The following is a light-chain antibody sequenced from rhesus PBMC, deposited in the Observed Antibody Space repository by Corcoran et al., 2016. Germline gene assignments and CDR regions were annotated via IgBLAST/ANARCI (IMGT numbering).Light chain of an antibody. CDR2: EAS. J-gene: IGKJ3*01. V-gene: IGKV1-25*01. CDR1: QGITND. Sequence: DIQMTQSPSSLSASVGDRVTITCRASQGITNDLAWYQQKPGETPKLLIYEASSLHSGIPSRFSGSVAGTDFTLTISSLQSDDFATYYCQHYYSTPFTFGPGTKLDIK. CDR3: QHYYSTPFT.